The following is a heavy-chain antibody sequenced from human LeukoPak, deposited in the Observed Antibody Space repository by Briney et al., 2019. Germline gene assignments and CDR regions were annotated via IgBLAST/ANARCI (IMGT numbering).Heavy chain of an antibody. CDR1: GYSISSGYY. CDR3: ARAQDYYDSSGYYNSGRGYFDY. D-gene: IGHD3-22*01. Sequence: SETLSLTCTVSGYSISSGYYWGWIRQPPGKGLEWIGSISHSGSTYYNPSLKSRVTISVDTSKNQFSLKLNSVTAADTAVYYCARAQDYYDSSGYYNSGRGYFDYWGQGTLVTVSS. V-gene: IGHV4-38-2*02. J-gene: IGHJ4*02. CDR2: ISHSGST.